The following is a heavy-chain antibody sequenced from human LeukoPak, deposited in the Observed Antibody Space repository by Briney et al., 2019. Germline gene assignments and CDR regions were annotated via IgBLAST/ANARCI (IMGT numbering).Heavy chain of an antibody. J-gene: IGHJ5*02. V-gene: IGHV4-30-4*01. CDR1: GGSISSGDYY. Sequence: SQTLSLTCTVSGGSISSGDYYWSWIRQPPGKGLEWIAYMYYSGSTYYNPSLKSRVAMSADTSKNQLSLKLSSVTAADTAVYYCARPYYYDSRIDPWGQGILVTVSS. CDR3: ARPYYYDSRIDP. CDR2: MYYSGST. D-gene: IGHD3-22*01.